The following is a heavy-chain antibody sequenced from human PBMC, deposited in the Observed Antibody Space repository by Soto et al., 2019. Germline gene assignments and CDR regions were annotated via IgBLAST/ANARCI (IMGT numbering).Heavy chain of an antibody. Sequence: EVQLVESGGGLVQPGGSLRLSCTASGFTFSDSWMTWVRQAPGKGLEWVARIKPDESEKKYADSVKGRFSISRDNAKNSMNLQMDSLRGEDTVGFSVLRGGSTSAPWGQGTFATFSP. CDR3: LRGGSTSAP. J-gene: IGHJ5*02. CDR1: GFTFSDSW. CDR2: IKPDESEK. V-gene: IGHV3-7*01. D-gene: IGHD2-2*01.